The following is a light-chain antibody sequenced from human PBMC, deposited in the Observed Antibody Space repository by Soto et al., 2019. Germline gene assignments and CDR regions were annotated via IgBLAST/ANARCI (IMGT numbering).Light chain of an antibody. Sequence: DIQMTQSPATLSAAVGDRVTITCRASQSISTWLAWYQQKPGKAPKVLIYKASNLESGVPSRFSGSGSGTEFTLTISNLQPDDFATYYCQQYNSHSPLTFGGGTKVDIK. CDR1: QSISTW. J-gene: IGKJ4*01. CDR2: KAS. V-gene: IGKV1-5*03. CDR3: QQYNSHSPLT.